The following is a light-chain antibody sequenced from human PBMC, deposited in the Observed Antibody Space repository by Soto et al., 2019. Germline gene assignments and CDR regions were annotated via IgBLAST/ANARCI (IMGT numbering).Light chain of an antibody. Sequence: DIQMTQSPSSLSASVGDTVTITCRASQHITNDCAWYQQKAGRAPKCLILLASRLQTGVQSRSSGSRSGTEITHTISSLEPEDFTTYYCLHHNGYPPVFGQGTKVEIK. CDR3: LHHNGYPPV. CDR2: LAS. V-gene: IGKV1-17*01. CDR1: QHITND. J-gene: IGKJ2*01.